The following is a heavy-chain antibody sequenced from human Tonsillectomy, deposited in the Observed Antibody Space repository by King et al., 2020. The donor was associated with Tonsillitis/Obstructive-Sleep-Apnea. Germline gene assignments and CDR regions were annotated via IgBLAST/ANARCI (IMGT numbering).Heavy chain of an antibody. CDR2: INTNTGNP. J-gene: IGHJ6*03. D-gene: IGHD2-8*02. Sequence: VQLVESGSELKKPGASMKVSCKASGYTFISYAMNWVRQAPGRGLEWMGWINTNTGNPTYAQGFTGRFVFSLDTSGSTAYLQINSLEAEDTAVYYCARDTRLGYCPGGACPYYKYYYMDVWGKGTTVTVSS. V-gene: IGHV7-4-1*02. CDR1: GYTFISYA. CDR3: ARDTRLGYCPGGACPYYKYYYMDV.